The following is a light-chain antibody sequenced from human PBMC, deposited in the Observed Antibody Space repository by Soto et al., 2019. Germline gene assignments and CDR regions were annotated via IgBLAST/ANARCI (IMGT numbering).Light chain of an antibody. V-gene: IGKV3-15*01. J-gene: IGKJ5*01. CDR3: QQCSKWPRT. CDR2: GAS. Sequence: EIVLTQSPVTLSLSPGERATLSCRASQSVSSNLAWYQQRPCQAPRFLICGASTRATSIPAWFGGRASGTEFTLTISIQQSEDFAFYCYQQCSKWPRTFGQGTRLEI. CDR1: QSVSSN.